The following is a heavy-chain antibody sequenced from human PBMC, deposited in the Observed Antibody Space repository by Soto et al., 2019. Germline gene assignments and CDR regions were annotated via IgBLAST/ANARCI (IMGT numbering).Heavy chain of an antibody. V-gene: IGHV3-73*01. CDR2: IRSKANSYAT. J-gene: IGHJ3*02. CDR1: GFTFSGSA. CDR3: TRHVDYYDSSGSWAFDI. D-gene: IGHD3-22*01. Sequence: GGSLRLSCAASGFTFSGSAMHWVRQASGKGLEWVGRIRSKANSYATAYAASVKGRFTISRDDSKNTAYLQMNSLKTEDTAVYYCTRHVDYYDSSGSWAFDIWGQGTMVTVSS.